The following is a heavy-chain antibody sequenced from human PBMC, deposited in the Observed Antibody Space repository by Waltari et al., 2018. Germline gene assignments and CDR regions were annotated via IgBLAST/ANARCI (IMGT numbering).Heavy chain of an antibody. Sequence: EVQLVASGGGLVKPGGSLRLSCAAFGFTFSTYSMNWVRQAPGKGLELVSSISSGSIYMTYADAVKGRVTISRDNAKNSLYLQMNSLRAEDTAVYYCARSSTTVTTFGWGQGTLVTVSS. CDR3: ARSSTTVTTFG. J-gene: IGHJ4*02. CDR1: GFTFSTYS. V-gene: IGHV3-21*01. CDR2: ISSGSIYM. D-gene: IGHD4-17*01.